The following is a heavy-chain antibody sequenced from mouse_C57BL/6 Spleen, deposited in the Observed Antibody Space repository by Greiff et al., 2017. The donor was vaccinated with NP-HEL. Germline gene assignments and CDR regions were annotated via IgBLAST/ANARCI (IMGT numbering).Heavy chain of an antibody. Sequence: VQLQQPGAELVKPGASVKLSCKASGYTFTSYWMHWVKQRPGQGLEWIGMIHPNSGSTNYNEKFKSKATLTVDKSSSTAYMQLSSLTAEDSAGYYCASHHYYGSRGGFDYWGQGTTLTVSS. J-gene: IGHJ2*01. V-gene: IGHV1-64*01. CDR3: ASHHYYGSRGGFDY. D-gene: IGHD1-1*01. CDR2: IHPNSGST. CDR1: GYTFTSYW.